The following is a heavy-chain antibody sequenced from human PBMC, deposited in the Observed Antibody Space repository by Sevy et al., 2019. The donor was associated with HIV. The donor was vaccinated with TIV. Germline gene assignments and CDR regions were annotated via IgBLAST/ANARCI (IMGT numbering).Heavy chain of an antibody. CDR1: GYTFNNNY. J-gene: IGHJ4*01. V-gene: IGHV1-2*02. D-gene: IGHD3-3*01. CDR2: INPITEGT. CDR3: ARGHYDFWSSYFDN. Sequence: ASVNVSCKASGYTFNNNYMHWVRQAPGQGPEWMGWINPITEGTNYAQKFQGRITMSRDMSVNTAYMELTSLRSDDTAVYFCARGHYDFWSSYFDNWGQGTLVTVSS.